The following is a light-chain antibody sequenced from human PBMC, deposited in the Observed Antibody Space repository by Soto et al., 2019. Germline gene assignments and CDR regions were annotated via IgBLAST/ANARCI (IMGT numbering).Light chain of an antibody. Sequence: EIVMTQSPATLSVSPGERATLSCRASQSVSSNLAGYQQKPGQAPSLLIYGASTRTTSIPTWCSGSGSGTEITLTISSLEPEYFAVYYCQQRSNWPRTFGQGTKLEIK. CDR2: GAS. V-gene: IGKV3-15*01. J-gene: IGKJ2*01. CDR1: QSVSSN. CDR3: QQRSNWPRT.